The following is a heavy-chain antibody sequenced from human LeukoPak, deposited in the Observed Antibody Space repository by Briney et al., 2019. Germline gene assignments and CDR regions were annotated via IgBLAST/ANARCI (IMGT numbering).Heavy chain of an antibody. Sequence: GGSLRLSCAASGFTFSSYAMSWVRQAPGKGLEWVSAISGSGGSTYYADSVKGRFTISRDNSKNTLYLQMNSLRAEDTAVYYCARTIFGVVQRWFDPWGQGTLVTVSS. D-gene: IGHD3-3*01. CDR2: ISGSGGST. J-gene: IGHJ5*02. V-gene: IGHV3-23*01. CDR1: GFTFSSYA. CDR3: ARTIFGVVQRWFDP.